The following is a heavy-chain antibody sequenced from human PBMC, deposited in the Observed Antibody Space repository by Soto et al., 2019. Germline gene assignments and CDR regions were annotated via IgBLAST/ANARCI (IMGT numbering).Heavy chain of an antibody. CDR3: ARYSFGYSGYHSHRHYYYYGMDV. J-gene: IGHJ6*01. Sequence: QVQLVQSGAEVKKPGSSVKVSCKASGGTFSSYAISWVRQAPGQGLEWMGGIIPIFGTANYAQKFQGRVTITADESTNTGYMEHSRMRSEDTAVYYCARYSFGYSGYHSHRHYYYYGMDVWGQGTTVTDYS. CDR2: IIPIFGTA. D-gene: IGHD5-12*01. V-gene: IGHV1-69*01. CDR1: GGTFSSYA.